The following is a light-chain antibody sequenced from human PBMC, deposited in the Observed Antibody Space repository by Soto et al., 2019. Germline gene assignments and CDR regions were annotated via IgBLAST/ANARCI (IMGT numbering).Light chain of an antibody. Sequence: QSALTQPASVSGSPGQSITISCTGTSSDVGSYNLVSWYTQHPGKAPKLMIYEGSKRPSGVSNRFSGSKSGNTASLTISGLQAEDEADYYCCSYAGSSTPHVVFGGGTKLTVL. V-gene: IGLV2-23*01. CDR2: EGS. CDR3: CSYAGSSTPHVV. CDR1: SSDVGSYNL. J-gene: IGLJ2*01.